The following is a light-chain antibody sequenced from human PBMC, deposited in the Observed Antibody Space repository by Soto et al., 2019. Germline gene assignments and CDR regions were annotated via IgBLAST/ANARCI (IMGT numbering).Light chain of an antibody. CDR2: AAS. Sequence: DIHMTQSPSALSASVLCRFTITCLASQIISWYLNWYQQKPGKAPNLLIYAASSLQSGVPSRFSGSGSGTDFTLTINSLHPEDFATYYCQQSYSTPITFGEGRRLEIK. J-gene: IGKJ5*01. CDR3: QQSYSTPIT. CDR1: QIISWY. V-gene: IGKV1-39*01.